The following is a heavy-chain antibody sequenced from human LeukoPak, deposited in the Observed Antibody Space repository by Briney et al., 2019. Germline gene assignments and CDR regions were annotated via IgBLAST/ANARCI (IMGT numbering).Heavy chain of an antibody. CDR2: FYYSGTSS. CDR1: GGSITSYY. D-gene: IGHD2-15*01. J-gene: IGHJ4*02. Sequence: SQTLSLTCTVSGGSITSYYWSWIRQPPGKGLEWIGYFYYSGTSSSYNPSLRSRVTMSVDTSKNQFSLKLSSVTAADTAVYFCARLSCSAGSCYEGDHWGQGILVTVSS. V-gene: IGHV4-59*08. CDR3: ARLSCSAGSCYEGDH.